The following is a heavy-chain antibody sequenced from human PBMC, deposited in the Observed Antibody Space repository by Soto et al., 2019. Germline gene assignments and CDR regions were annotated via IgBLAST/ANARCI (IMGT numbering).Heavy chain of an antibody. Sequence: PSETLSLTCTVSGGSISSSDYYWSWIRQPPGKGLEWIGEINHSGSTNYNPSLKSRVTISVDTSKNQFSLKLSSVTAADTAVYYCARGDPYSSSWFYYYYYGMDVWGQGTTVTVSS. D-gene: IGHD6-13*01. CDR3: ARGDPYSSSWFYYYYYGMDV. CDR1: GGSISSSDYY. J-gene: IGHJ6*02. V-gene: IGHV4-39*07. CDR2: INHSGST.